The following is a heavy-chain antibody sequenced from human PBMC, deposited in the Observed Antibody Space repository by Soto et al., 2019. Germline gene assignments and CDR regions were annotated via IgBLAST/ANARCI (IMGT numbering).Heavy chain of an antibody. CDR3: ARGYPATSFHS. D-gene: IGHD2-2*01. CDR1: RYSISRDYY. CDR2: LYHSGST. V-gene: IGHV4-38-2*01. Sequence: SETLCLTCAVSRYSISRDYYWGWVRQPPGKGLEWIAALYHSGSTYYKTSLRSRVYISLNTYREQFSLTLSSVTAADTAVYYCARGYPATSFHSRGQATLVTVSS. J-gene: IGHJ4*02.